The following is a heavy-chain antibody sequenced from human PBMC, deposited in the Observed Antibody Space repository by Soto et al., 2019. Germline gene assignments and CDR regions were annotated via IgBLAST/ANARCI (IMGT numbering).Heavy chain of an antibody. Sequence: GASVKVSCKASGYIFTGYYMHWVRQAPGQGLEWMGWINPNSGGTNYAQKFQGRVTMTRDTSISTAYMELSRLRSDDTAVYYCARVVVPAARGYYYYGMDVWGQGTTVTVSS. V-gene: IGHV1-2*02. CDR2: INPNSGGT. CDR1: GYIFTGYY. J-gene: IGHJ6*02. D-gene: IGHD2-2*01. CDR3: ARVVVPAARGYYYYGMDV.